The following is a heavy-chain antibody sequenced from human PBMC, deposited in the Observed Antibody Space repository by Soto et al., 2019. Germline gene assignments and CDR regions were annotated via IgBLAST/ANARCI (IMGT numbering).Heavy chain of an antibody. CDR2: IIPIFGTA. CDR1: GGTFSSYA. J-gene: IGHJ6*02. D-gene: IGHD2-15*01. V-gene: IGHV1-69*12. CDR3: ARGVGCSGGSCYGYYYYGMDV. Sequence: QVQLVQSGAEVKKPGSSVKVSCKASGGTFSSYAISWVRQAPGQGLEWMGGIIPIFGTANYAQKFQGRVTITADESTSTAYMGLSSLRSEDTGVYYCARGVGCSGGSCYGYYYYGMDVWGQGTTVTVSS.